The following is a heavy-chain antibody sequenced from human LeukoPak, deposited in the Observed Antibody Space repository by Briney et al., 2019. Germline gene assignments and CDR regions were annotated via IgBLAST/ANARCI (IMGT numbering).Heavy chain of an antibody. D-gene: IGHD5-18*01. V-gene: IGHV3-48*03. CDR1: GFTFRSYE. CDR2: ISSSGSTI. J-gene: IGHJ4*02. CDR3: ARDGYGLDTPMVSTIFDY. Sequence: PGGSLRLSCAASGFTFRSYEMNWVRQAPGKGLEWVSYISSSGSTIYYAGSVKGRFTISRDNSKNTLYLQMNSLRAEDTAVYYCARDGYGLDTPMVSTIFDYWGQGTLVTVSS.